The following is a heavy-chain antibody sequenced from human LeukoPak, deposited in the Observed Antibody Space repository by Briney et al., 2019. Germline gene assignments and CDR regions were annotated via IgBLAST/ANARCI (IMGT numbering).Heavy chain of an antibody. J-gene: IGHJ5*02. D-gene: IGHD3-10*01. CDR2: IIPIFGTA. CDR3: ARGFEGETQMNWFDP. Sequence: SVKVSCKASGGTFSSYAISWVRQAPGQGLEWMGGIIPIFGTANYAQKFQGRVTITADESTSTAYMELSSLRSEDTAVYYCARGFEGETQMNWFDPWGQGTLVTVSS. CDR1: GGTFSSYA. V-gene: IGHV1-69*13.